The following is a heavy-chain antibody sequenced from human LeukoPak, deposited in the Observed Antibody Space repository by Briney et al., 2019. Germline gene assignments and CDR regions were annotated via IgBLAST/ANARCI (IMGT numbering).Heavy chain of an antibody. Sequence: PGGSLRLSCAASGFTFSKAWMSWVRQTPGKGLEWVAFIRYDGSNKYYADSVKGRFTISRDNSKNTLYLQMNSLRAEDTAVYYCAKDAYDSSGYYPTFDYWGQGTLVTVSS. V-gene: IGHV3-30*02. J-gene: IGHJ4*02. CDR2: IRYDGSNK. CDR1: GFTFSKAW. CDR3: AKDAYDSSGYYPTFDY. D-gene: IGHD3-22*01.